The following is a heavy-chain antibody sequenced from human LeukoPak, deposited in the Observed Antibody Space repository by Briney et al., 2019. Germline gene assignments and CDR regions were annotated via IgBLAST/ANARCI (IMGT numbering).Heavy chain of an antibody. Sequence: SETLSLTCAVYGGSFSGYYWSWIRQPPGKGLEWIGEINHSGSTNYNPSLKSRVTISVDTSKNQFSLKLSSVTAADTAVYYCASRVMVRGVRGRFDYWGQGTLVTVSS. CDR2: INHSGST. V-gene: IGHV4-34*01. D-gene: IGHD3-10*01. CDR3: ASRVMVRGVRGRFDY. CDR1: GGSFSGYY. J-gene: IGHJ4*02.